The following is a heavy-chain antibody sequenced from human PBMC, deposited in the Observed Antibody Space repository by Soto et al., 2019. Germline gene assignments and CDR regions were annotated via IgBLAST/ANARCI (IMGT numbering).Heavy chain of an antibody. D-gene: IGHD5-12*01. CDR1: GFTFSNYA. CDR3: ARASWLRSITHTDY. J-gene: IGHJ4*02. Sequence: GGSLRLACAASGFTFSNYAMHWVRQAPGKGLEWVALISYDGSDEYYADSVKGRSTISRDNSKKTLYLQMNSLRREDTAVYYCARASWLRSITHTDYWGQGTLVTVSS. CDR2: ISYDGSDE. V-gene: IGHV3-30-3*01.